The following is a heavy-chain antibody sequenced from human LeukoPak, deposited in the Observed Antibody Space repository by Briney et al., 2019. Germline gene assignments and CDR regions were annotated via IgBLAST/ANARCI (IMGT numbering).Heavy chain of an antibody. CDR3: ARDWRDYYYYMDV. Sequence: PSETLSLTCTVSGGSISSSSYYWGWIRQPPGKGLEWIGSIYYSGSTYYNPSLKSRVTISVDTSKNQFSLKLSSVTAADTAVYYCARDWRDYYYYMDVWGKGTTVTVSS. D-gene: IGHD3-3*01. V-gene: IGHV4-39*07. J-gene: IGHJ6*03. CDR2: IYYSGST. CDR1: GGSISSSSYY.